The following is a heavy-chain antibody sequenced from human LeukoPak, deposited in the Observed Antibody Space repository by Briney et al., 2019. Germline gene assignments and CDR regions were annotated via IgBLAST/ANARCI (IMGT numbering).Heavy chain of an antibody. D-gene: IGHD6-13*01. CDR3: AKGDTSSWFPNFDY. V-gene: IGHV3-9*01. J-gene: IGHJ4*02. Sequence: GGSLRPSCAASGFTFGAYAMHWVRQAPGKGPVWISGLSWNGATTAYADSVKGRFTISRDNAKNSLYLQMNSLTSEDTALYYCAKGDTSSWFPNFDYWGQGTRVTVSS. CDR1: GFTFGAYA. CDR2: LSWNGATT.